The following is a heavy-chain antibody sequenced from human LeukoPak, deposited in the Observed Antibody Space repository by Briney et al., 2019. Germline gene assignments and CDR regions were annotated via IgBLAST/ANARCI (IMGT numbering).Heavy chain of an antibody. D-gene: IGHD2-2*01. CDR1: GYTFTSYG. CDR2: ISAYNGNT. Sequence: ASVKVSCKASGYTFTSYGISWVRQAPGQGLEWMGWISAYNGNTNYAQKLQGRVTMTTDTSTSTAYMELRSLRSDDTAVYYCERVGCSSTSCYLLFDYWGQGPLVTVSS. V-gene: IGHV1-18*01. CDR3: ERVGCSSTSCYLLFDY. J-gene: IGHJ4*02.